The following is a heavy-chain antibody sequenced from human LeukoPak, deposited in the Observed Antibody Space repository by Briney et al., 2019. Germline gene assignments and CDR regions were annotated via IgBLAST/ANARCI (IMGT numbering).Heavy chain of an antibody. CDR2: IHHTGFT. J-gene: IGHJ4*02. V-gene: IGHV4-38-2*01. Sequence: PSETLSLTCAVSGYPFSSGYYWSWIRQTPGRGLEWIGTIHHTGFTLYSPSLKSRVTISVDTSKNQFSLKLSSVTAADTAVYYCARGRRSLPAYWGQGTLVTVSS. CDR3: ARGRRSLPAY. CDR1: GYPFSSGYY. D-gene: IGHD3-3*01.